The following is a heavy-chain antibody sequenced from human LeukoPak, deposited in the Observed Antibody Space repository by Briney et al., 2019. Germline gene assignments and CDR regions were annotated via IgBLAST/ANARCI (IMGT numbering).Heavy chain of an antibody. CDR3: AKDREVVARYYFDY. J-gene: IGHJ4*02. CDR1: GFTFSNYA. D-gene: IGHD3-22*01. CDR2: ISGRGGTT. Sequence: QSGGSLRLSCAASGFTFSNYAMRWVRQAPGKGLEWVTHISGRGGTTFYADSVKGRFTISKANSRNTLHLQRNSPRAEDTAVYYCAKDREVVARYYFDYWGQGTLVTVSS. V-gene: IGHV3-23*01.